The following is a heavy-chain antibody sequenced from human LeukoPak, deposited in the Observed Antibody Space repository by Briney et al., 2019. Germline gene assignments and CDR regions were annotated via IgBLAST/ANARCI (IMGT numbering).Heavy chain of an antibody. J-gene: IGHJ4*02. V-gene: IGHV1-18*01. CDR3: ARVARTAVGIRYYFDE. CDR2: ISTYNGNS. CDR1: GYNFINYG. D-gene: IGHD1-14*01. Sequence: ASVKVSCKASGYNFINYGISWVRQAPGQGLGWMGWISTYNGNSIYAQKFQGRVTMTTDTSTSTGYMDLRSLTSDDTAVYYCARVARTAVGIRYYFDEWGQGTLVSVSS.